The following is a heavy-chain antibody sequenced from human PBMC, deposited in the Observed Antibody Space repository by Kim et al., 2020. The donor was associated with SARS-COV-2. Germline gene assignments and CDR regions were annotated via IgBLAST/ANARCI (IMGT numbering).Heavy chain of an antibody. D-gene: IGHD3-22*01. CDR3: ARDDYYDSSGLQDY. V-gene: IGHV1-18*01. J-gene: IGHJ4*02. Sequence: ASVKVSCKASGYTFTSYGISWVRQAPGQGLEWMGWISAYNGNTNYAQKLQGRVTMTTDTSTSTSYMELRSLRSDDTAVYYCARDDYYDSSGLQDYWGQGTLVTVSS. CDR2: ISAYNGNT. CDR1: GYTFTSYG.